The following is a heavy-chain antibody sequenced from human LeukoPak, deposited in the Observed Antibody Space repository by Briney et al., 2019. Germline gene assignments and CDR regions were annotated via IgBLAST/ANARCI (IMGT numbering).Heavy chain of an antibody. CDR1: GYTFTGHG. D-gene: IGHD3-10*01. Sequence: ASVKVSCKASGYTFTGHGITWVRQAPGQGLEWMGWISTYSSHTTYAQKFQGRVTMTTDTSTTTAYMELRSLRSDDTAVYYCARDEGRVSGSFNPWGQGTLVTVSS. CDR3: ARDEGRVSGSFNP. V-gene: IGHV1-18*01. CDR2: ISTYSSHT. J-gene: IGHJ5*02.